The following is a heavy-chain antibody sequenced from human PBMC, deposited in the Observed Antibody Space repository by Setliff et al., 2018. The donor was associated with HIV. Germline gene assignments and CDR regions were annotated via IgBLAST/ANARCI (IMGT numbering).Heavy chain of an antibody. CDR3: TRDWWAYGLMGS. Sequence: PSETLSLTCDVSGVSISKNRNWWSWVRQPPGKGLEWIGEIYFNLQTNYNPAFKSRVSMGLDNAKDQFSLRLISVTAADTAIYYCTRDWWAYGLMGSWGQGMLVTVSS. CDR1: GVSISKNRNW. D-gene: IGHD2-15*01. V-gene: IGHV4-4*02. CDR2: IYFNLQT. J-gene: IGHJ5*02.